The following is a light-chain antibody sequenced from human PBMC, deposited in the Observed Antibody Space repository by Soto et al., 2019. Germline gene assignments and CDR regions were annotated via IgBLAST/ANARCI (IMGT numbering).Light chain of an antibody. J-gene: IGKJ1*01. CDR1: QSVSSNY. CDR2: GAS. V-gene: IGKV3-20*01. CDR3: QQYGSSPWT. Sequence: ESVLTQSPGTLSLSPGERATLSCRASQSVSSNYLAWYQQKPGQAPRLLIYGASTRATGTPDRFSGSGSGTDFTLTRSRLEPEDSAVYYCQQYGSSPWTFGQGTKVEIK.